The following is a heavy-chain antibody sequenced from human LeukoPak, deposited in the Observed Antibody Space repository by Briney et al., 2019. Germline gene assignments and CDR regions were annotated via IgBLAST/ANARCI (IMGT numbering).Heavy chain of an antibody. D-gene: IGHD7-27*01. CDR3: AKTGGPRD. CDR1: GFTFSSYA. V-gene: IGHV3-23*03. Sequence: GGSLRLSCAASGFTFSSYAMSWVRQAPGKGLEWVSVIFSGGTTYYTDSVKGRFTISRDNSKNTLYLQLNSLRAEDTAVYYCAKTGGPRDWGQGTLVTVSS. CDR2: IFSGGTT. J-gene: IGHJ4*02.